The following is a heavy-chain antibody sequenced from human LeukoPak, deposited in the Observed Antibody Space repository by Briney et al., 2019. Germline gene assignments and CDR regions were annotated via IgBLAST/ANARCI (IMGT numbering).Heavy chain of an antibody. CDR1: GYTFTIYG. D-gene: IGHD2-15*01. V-gene: IGHV1-18*01. J-gene: IGHJ4*02. CDR2: SCGYNGNT. Sequence: GAAVKVSCKSSGYTFTIYGISWVRQAPGQGLGWMGWSCGYNGNTNYAQKLQGRVTMTTDTSTSTAYMELRSLRSADTAVYYCARGNYCSGGSCYDGAFDYWGQGTLVTVSS. CDR3: ARGNYCSGGSCYDGAFDY.